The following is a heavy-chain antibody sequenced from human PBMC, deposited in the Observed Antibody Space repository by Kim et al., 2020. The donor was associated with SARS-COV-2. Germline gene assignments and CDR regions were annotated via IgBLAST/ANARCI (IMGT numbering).Heavy chain of an antibody. J-gene: IGHJ4*02. CDR2: ISYDGSNK. CDR1: GFTFSSYA. CDR3: ARDSRVVDTAILDY. D-gene: IGHD5-18*01. Sequence: GGSLRLSCAASGFTFSSYAMHWVRQAPGKGLEWVAVISYDGSNKYYADSVKGRFTISRDNSKNTLYLQMNSLRAEDTAVYYCARDSRVVDTAILDYWGQGTLVTVSS. V-gene: IGHV3-30*04.